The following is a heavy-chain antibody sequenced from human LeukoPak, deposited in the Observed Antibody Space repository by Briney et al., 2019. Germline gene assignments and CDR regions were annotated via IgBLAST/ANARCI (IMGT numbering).Heavy chain of an antibody. CDR2: INPSGGST. D-gene: IGHD3-3*01. CDR3: ARGITIFGVVIKGAFDI. Sequence: ASVKVSCKASGYTFTSYYMHWVRQAPGQGLEWMGIINPSGGSTSYAQKFQGRVTMTRDMSTSTVYMELSSLRSEDTAVYYCARGITIFGVVIKGAFDIWGQGTMVTVSS. V-gene: IGHV1-46*01. CDR1: GYTFTSYY. J-gene: IGHJ3*02.